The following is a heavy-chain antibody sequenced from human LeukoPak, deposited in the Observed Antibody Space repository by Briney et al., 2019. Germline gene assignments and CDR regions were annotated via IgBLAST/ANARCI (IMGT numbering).Heavy chain of an antibody. J-gene: IGHJ6*03. CDR1: GFTFSSYS. CDR2: ISSSSSYI. CDR3: ARDRSSSSFQYYMDV. V-gene: IGHV3-21*01. Sequence: KSGGSLRLSCAASGFTFSSYSMNWVRQAPGKGLEWVSSISSSSSYIYYADSVKGRFTISRDNAKNSLYLQMNSLRAEDTAVCYCARDRSSSSFQYYMDVWGKGTTVNAS. D-gene: IGHD6-6*01.